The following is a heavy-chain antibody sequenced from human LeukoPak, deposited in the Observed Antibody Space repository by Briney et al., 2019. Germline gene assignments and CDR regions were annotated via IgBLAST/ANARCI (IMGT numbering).Heavy chain of an antibody. CDR2: IYYSGST. CDR1: GGSISSGDYY. Sequence: SETLSLTRTVSGGSISSGDYYWSWIRQPPGKGLEWIGYIYYSGSTYYNPSLKSRVTISVDTSKNQFSLKLSSVTAADTAVYYCARAVVVVAATNWFDPWGQGTLVTVSS. CDR3: ARAVVVVAATNWFDP. J-gene: IGHJ5*02. V-gene: IGHV4-30-4*01. D-gene: IGHD2-15*01.